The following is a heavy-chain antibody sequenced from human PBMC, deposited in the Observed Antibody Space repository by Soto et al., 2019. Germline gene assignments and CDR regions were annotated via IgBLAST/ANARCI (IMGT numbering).Heavy chain of an antibody. D-gene: IGHD3-10*01. CDR2: IYHSGST. CDR1: GGSISSSNW. CDR3: ARDRTDYYGSGRSMGYYYYGMDV. Sequence: SETLSLTCAVSGGSISSSNWWSWVRQPPGKGLEWIGEIYHSGSTNYNPSLKSRVTISVDKSKNQFSLKLSSVTAADTAVYYCARDRTDYYGSGRSMGYYYYGMDVWGQGTTVTVSS. V-gene: IGHV4-4*02. J-gene: IGHJ6*02.